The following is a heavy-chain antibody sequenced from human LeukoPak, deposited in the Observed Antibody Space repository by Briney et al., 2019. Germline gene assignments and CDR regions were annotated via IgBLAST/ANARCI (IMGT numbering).Heavy chain of an antibody. CDR1: GYSFTNYW. CDR2: IYPGDSDT. D-gene: IGHD1-1*01. J-gene: IGHJ4*02. CDR3: SRQVAPTGTTDY. Sequence: GESLKISCKGSGYSFTNYWIGWVRQMPGKGLEWMGIIYPGDSDTTYSPSFQGQVTISADKSISTAYLQWSSLRASDTAMYYCSRQVAPTGTTDYWGQGTLVTASS. V-gene: IGHV5-51*01.